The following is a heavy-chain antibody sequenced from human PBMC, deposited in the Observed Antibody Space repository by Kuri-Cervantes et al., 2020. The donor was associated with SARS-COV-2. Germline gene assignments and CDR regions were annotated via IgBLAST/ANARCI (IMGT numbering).Heavy chain of an antibody. V-gene: IGHV1-45*02. CDR2: IPPFNGNT. J-gene: IGHJ3*02. CDR3: ARSGPGAISREDGALDI. D-gene: IGHD4/OR15-4a*01. Sequence: SVKVSCKASGDTFTYRFLHWVRQAPGQAPEWMGWIPPFNGNTKYAQKFQDRVTITRDRSMNTAYMELSSLRSEDTAMYYCARSGPGAISREDGALDIWGQGTMVTVSS. CDR1: GDTFTYRF.